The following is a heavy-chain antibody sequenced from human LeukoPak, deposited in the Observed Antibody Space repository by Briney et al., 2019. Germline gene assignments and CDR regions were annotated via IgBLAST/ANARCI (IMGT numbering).Heavy chain of an antibody. CDR2: IRYDGSNK. V-gene: IGHV3-30*02. J-gene: IGHJ4*02. CDR1: GFTLSSYG. Sequence: PGGSLRLSCAASGFTLSSYGMHWVRQAPGKGLEWVAFIRYDGSNKYYADSVKGRFTISRDNSKNTLYLQMNSLRAEDTAVYYCANGITIFGVVSDPFDYWGQGTLVTVSS. CDR3: ANGITIFGVVSDPFDY. D-gene: IGHD3-3*01.